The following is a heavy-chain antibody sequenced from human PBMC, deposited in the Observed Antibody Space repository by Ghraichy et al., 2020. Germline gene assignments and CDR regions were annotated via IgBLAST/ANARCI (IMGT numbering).Heavy chain of an antibody. CDR1: GGSISSSSYY. V-gene: IGHV4-39*01. D-gene: IGHD2-2*01. Sequence: SETLSLTCTVSGGSISSSSYYWGWIRQPPGKGLEWIGSIYYSGSTYYNPSLKSRVTISVDTSKNQFSLKLSSVTAADTAVYYCARHHYISIVVVPVINWFDPWGQGTLVTVSS. CDR2: IYYSGST. J-gene: IGHJ5*02. CDR3: ARHHYISIVVVPVINWFDP.